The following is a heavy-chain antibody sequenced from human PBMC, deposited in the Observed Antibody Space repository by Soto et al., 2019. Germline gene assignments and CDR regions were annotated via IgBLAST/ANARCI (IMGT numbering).Heavy chain of an antibody. V-gene: IGHV4-59*08. CDR3: ARHDNYYYYMEV. J-gene: IGHJ6*03. D-gene: IGHD3-22*01. Sequence: SETLSLTCTVSGGSISSYYWSWIRQPPGKGLEWIGYIYYSGSTNYNPSLKSRVTISVDTSKNQFSLKLSSVTAADTAVYYCARHDNYYYYMEVWGKGTTVTVSS. CDR1: GGSISSYY. CDR2: IYYSGST.